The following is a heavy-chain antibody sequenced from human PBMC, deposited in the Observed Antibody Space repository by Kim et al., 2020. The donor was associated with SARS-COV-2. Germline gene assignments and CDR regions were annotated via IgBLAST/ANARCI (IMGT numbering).Heavy chain of an antibody. Sequence: NPSLKSRVVISLDTSGNRFSLTVTSVTAADTAVYYCARWNPVYGAYYFDHWGQGTLVTVSS. D-gene: IGHD2-8*01. CDR3: ARWNPVYGAYYFDH. V-gene: IGHV4-31*02. J-gene: IGHJ4*02.